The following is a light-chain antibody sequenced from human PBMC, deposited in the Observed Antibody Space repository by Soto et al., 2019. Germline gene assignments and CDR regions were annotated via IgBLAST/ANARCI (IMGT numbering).Light chain of an antibody. CDR3: MQTLQTRT. CDR2: LGS. V-gene: IGKV2-28*01. Sequence: DIVMTQSPLSLPVTPVDPASISFRSSQSLLHRNGYNYLDWYLQKPGQSPQLLIYLGSDRASGVPDRFSGSGSGTDFTLKISRVEAEDVGVYYCMQTLQTRTFGQGTKVDIK. J-gene: IGKJ1*01. CDR1: QSLLHRNGYNY.